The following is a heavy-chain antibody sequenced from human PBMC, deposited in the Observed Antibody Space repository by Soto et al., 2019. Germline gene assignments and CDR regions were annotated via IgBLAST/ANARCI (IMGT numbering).Heavy chain of an antibody. J-gene: IGHJ4*02. D-gene: IGHD1-26*01. V-gene: IGHV1-69*01. Sequence: QVQLVQSGAEVKKPGSSVKVSCKASGGTFSSYAISWVRQAPGQGLEWMGGIIRIFGTANYEQKFQGRVTITADESSNTADMELSSLRSEDTAVYYCARAEGRGSDWGGVYYFDYWGQGTLVTVSS. CDR3: ARAEGRGSDWGGVYYFDY. CDR1: GGTFSSYA. CDR2: IIRIFGTA.